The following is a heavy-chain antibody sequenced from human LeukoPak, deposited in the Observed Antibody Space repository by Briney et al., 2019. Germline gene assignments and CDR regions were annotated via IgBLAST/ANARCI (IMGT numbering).Heavy chain of an antibody. CDR2: IYYSGST. CDR3: AEGVFRIAARPGYFDY. Sequence: SETLSLTCTVSGGSISSSSYYWGWIRQPPGKGLEWIGSIYYSGSTYYNPSLKSRVTISVDTSKNQFSLKLSSVTAADTAVYYCAEGVFRIAARPGYFDYWGQGTLVTVSS. V-gene: IGHV4-39*07. D-gene: IGHD6-6*01. CDR1: GGSISSSSYY. J-gene: IGHJ4*02.